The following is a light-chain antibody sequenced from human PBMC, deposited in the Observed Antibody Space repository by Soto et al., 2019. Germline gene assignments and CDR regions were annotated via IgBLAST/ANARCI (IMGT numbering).Light chain of an antibody. V-gene: IGKV3-15*01. CDR2: DTS. J-gene: IGKJ5*01. Sequence: EVVLTQSPATLSVSPGEGVTLSCRASQGTGDTLAWYQHKPGQTPRLLIYDTSARATGVPARFSGSGSGREFTLTISSLQSEDSAVYYCQQYSNWPLTFGQGTRLEIK. CDR3: QQYSNWPLT. CDR1: QGTGDT.